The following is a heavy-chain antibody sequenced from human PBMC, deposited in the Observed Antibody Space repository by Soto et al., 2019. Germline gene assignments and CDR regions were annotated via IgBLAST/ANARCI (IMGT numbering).Heavy chain of an antibody. D-gene: IGHD5-18*01. V-gene: IGHV1-18*01. CDR3: ARDQQLGTYSGQDY. Sequence: QVQLVQSGAEVKKPGASVKVSCKASGYTFTSYGISWVRQAPGQGLEWMGWISAYNGNTNYAQKLQGRVNMTTDTSTGPAYRDPRSMSADDTAVAYCARDQQLGTYSGQDYWGQGILVTVSS. CDR1: GYTFTSYG. CDR2: ISAYNGNT. J-gene: IGHJ4*02.